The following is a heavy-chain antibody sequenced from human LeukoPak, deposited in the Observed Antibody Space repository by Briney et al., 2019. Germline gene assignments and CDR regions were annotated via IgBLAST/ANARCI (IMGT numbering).Heavy chain of an antibody. CDR2: IRQDGGEI. CDR3: ARVRGYYYYMDV. CDR1: GFTLSVYW. J-gene: IGHJ6*03. Sequence: GGSLRLSCAASGFTLSVYWMSWVRQIPGKGLEWVANIRQDGGEIYYVDSVKGRFTISRDNAKNSLYLQMNSLRAEDTAMYYCARVRGYYYYMDVWGKGTTVTVSS. V-gene: IGHV3-7*01.